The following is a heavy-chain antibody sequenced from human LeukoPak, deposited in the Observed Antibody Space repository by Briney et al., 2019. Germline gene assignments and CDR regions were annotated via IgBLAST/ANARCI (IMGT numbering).Heavy chain of an antibody. V-gene: IGHV4-34*01. CDR1: GGSFSGYY. J-gene: IGHJ5*02. CDR2: INHSGST. D-gene: IGHD6-13*01. CDR3: ARGIAAAGPLNWFDP. Sequence: SETLSLTCAVYGGSFSGYYWSWIRQPPGKGLEWIGEINHSGSTNYNPSLKSRVTISVDTSKNQFSLKLSSVTAADTAVYYCARGIAAAGPLNWFDPWGQGTLVTVSP.